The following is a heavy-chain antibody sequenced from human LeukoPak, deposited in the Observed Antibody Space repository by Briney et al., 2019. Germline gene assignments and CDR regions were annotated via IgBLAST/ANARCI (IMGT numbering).Heavy chain of an antibody. CDR1: GFTFSDHH. Sequence: PGGSLRLSCEGSGFTFSDHHMDWVRQAPGMGLEWVSHVSGSGGITYYADSVKGRFTIFRDNSKNTLYLQMNSLRAEDTAVYYCAKTTAGNSSGRNPGWPVDYWGQGTLVTVSS. V-gene: IGHV3-23*01. CDR3: AKTTAGNSSGRNPGWPVDY. D-gene: IGHD6-19*01. J-gene: IGHJ4*02. CDR2: VSGSGGIT.